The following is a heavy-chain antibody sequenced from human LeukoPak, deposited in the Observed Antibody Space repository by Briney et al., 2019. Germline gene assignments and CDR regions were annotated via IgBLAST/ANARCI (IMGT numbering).Heavy chain of an antibody. J-gene: IGHJ4*02. CDR2: ISDSGGST. CDR1: GFTFSSYA. D-gene: IGHD6-19*01. V-gene: IGHV3-23*01. CDR3: AKRIAVAGNFDY. Sequence: GGSLRLSCAASGFTFSSYAMSWVRQAAGKGLEWVSGISDSGGSTYYADSVKGRFTISRDNSKNTLYLQMNSLRAEDTAVYYCAKRIAVAGNFDYWGQGTLVTVSS.